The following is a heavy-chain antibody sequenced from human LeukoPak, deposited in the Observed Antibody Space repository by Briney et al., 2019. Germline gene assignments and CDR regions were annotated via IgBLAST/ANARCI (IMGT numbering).Heavy chain of an antibody. CDR2: INPSGGST. CDR1: GCTFTNYY. D-gene: IGHD4-17*01. J-gene: IGHJ6*02. CDR3: AREYGVDGMDV. V-gene: IGHV1-46*01. Sequence: ASVKVSCKASGCTFTNYYMHWVRQAPGQGLEWMGIINPSGGSTSYAQKFQGRVTMTRDTSTSTVYMEVNSLRSEDTAVYYCAREYGVDGMDVWGQGTTVTVSS.